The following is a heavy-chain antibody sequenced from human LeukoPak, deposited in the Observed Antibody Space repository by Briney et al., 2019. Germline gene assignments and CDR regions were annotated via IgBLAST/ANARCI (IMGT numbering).Heavy chain of an antibody. CDR1: GFTVSSNY. D-gene: IGHD3-3*01. V-gene: IGHV3-66*01. CDR3: ASTIFGVVIHYYYGMDV. CDR2: IYSGGST. Sequence: PGGSLRLSCAASGFTVSSNYMSWVRQAPGKGLEWVSVIYSGGSTYYADSVKGRFTISRDNSKNTLYLQTNSLRAEDTAVYYCASTIFGVVIHYYYGMDVWGQGTTVTVSS. J-gene: IGHJ6*02.